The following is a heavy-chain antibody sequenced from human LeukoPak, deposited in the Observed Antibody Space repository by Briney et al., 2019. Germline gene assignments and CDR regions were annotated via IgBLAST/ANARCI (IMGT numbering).Heavy chain of an antibody. J-gene: IGHJ4*02. CDR2: IYHSGST. CDR1: GYSISSGYY. CDR3: ARNPSDY. Sequence: SETLSLTCTVSGYSISSGYYWGWIRQPPGKGLEWIGSIYHSGSTYYNPSLKSRVTISVDTSKNQFSLKLSSVTAADTAVYYCARNPSDYWGQGTLVTVSS. V-gene: IGHV4-38-2*02.